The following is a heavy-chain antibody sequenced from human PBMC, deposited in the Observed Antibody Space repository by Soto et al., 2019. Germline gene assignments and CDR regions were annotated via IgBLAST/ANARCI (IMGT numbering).Heavy chain of an antibody. CDR2: INHSGST. J-gene: IGHJ4*02. D-gene: IGHD6-13*01. CDR3: ARGPRYSSSLDY. V-gene: IGHV4-34*01. Sequence: SEPLSLTCAVYGGSFSGYYWSWIRQPPGKGLEWIGEINHSGSTNYNPSLKSRVTISVDTSKNQFSLKLSSVTAADTAVYYCARGPRYSSSLDYWGQGTLVTVSS. CDR1: GGSFSGYY.